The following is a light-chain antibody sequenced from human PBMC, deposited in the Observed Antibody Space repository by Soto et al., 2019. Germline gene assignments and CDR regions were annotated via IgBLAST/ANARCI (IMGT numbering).Light chain of an antibody. Sequence: AIQMTQSPSSLSASVGDIVTISFRASQGIINDLAWYQQKPGKAPKLLIFAASNLQSGVPSRFSGSGSGTDFTLTISRLQPEDFATYYCLQYRSFPRTFGQGTKVDIK. CDR1: QGIIND. CDR2: AAS. J-gene: IGKJ1*01. CDR3: LQYRSFPRT. V-gene: IGKV1-6*01.